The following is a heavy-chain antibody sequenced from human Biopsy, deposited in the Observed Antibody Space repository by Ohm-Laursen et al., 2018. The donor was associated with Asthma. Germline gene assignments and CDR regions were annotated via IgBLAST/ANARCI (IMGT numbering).Heavy chain of an antibody. J-gene: IGHJ4*02. D-gene: IGHD1-26*01. V-gene: IGHV4-4*02. CDR3: ARLMSGSYSFDY. Sequence: SDTLSLTCPVSGGSISSSNWWSWVRQPPGKGLEWIGEIYHSGSTNYNPSLKSRVTISVDKSKNQFSLKLSSVTAADTAVYYCARLMSGSYSFDYWGQGTLVTVSS. CDR1: GGSISSSNW. CDR2: IYHSGST.